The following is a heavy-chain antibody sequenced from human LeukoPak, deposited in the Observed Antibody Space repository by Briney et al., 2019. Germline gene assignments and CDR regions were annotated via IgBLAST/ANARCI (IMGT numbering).Heavy chain of an antibody. D-gene: IGHD3-22*01. Sequence: GGSLRLSCAASGFTFSSYSMNWVRQAPGKGLEWVSSISSSSSYIYYADSVKGRFTISRDNAKNSLYLQMNSLRAEGTAVYYCAREESLSMWLLQLIDYWGQGTLVTVSS. V-gene: IGHV3-21*01. J-gene: IGHJ4*02. CDR1: GFTFSSYS. CDR2: ISSSSSYI. CDR3: AREESLSMWLLQLIDY.